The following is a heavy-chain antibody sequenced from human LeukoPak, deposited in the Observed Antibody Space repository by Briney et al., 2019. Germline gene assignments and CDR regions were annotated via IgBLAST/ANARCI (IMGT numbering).Heavy chain of an antibody. V-gene: IGHV4-38-2*02. CDR1: GYSISSGYY. D-gene: IGHD4-17*01. J-gene: IGHJ6*03. Sequence: SETLSLTCTVSGYSISSGYYWGWIRQPPGKGLEWIGSIYHSGSTYYNPSLKSRVTISVDTSKNQFSLKLSSVTAADTAVYYCARAQPSIYGDYDFSDYYYYMDVWGKGTTVTVSS. CDR2: IYHSGST. CDR3: ARAQPSIYGDYDFSDYYYYMDV.